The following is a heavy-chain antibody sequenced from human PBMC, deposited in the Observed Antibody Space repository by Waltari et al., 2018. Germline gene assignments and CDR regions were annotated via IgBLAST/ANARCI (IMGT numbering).Heavy chain of an antibody. CDR3: AKGTGYYFDY. D-gene: IGHD3-10*01. CDR2: FGGSGGT. V-gene: IGHV3-23*04. Sequence: EVLLVESGGGSVQPGGSLRLSCAASGFILSSSAMRWVRQAPGKGLEWVSTFGGSGGTYYADSVRGRFTISRDTSKNTLYLQMSSLRAEDTAVYYCAKGTGYYFDYWGQGALVTVSS. J-gene: IGHJ4*02. CDR1: GFILSSSA.